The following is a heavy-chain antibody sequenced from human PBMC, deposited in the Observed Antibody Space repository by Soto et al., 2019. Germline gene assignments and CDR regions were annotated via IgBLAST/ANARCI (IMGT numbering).Heavy chain of an antibody. Sequence: QVQLVQSGAEVKKPGSSVKVSCKASGGTFSSYAISWVRQAPGQGLEWMGGILPIFGTANYAQKFQGRVTITADESTSAAYMELSSLRSEDTDVYYCAGAPDSSRWPYYYGMDVWGQGTTVTVSS. CDR1: GGTFSSYA. D-gene: IGHD6-13*01. CDR3: AGAPDSSRWPYYYGMDV. CDR2: ILPIFGTA. V-gene: IGHV1-69*01. J-gene: IGHJ6*02.